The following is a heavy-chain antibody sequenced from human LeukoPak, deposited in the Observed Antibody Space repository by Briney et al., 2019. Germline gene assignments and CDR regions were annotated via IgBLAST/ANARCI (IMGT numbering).Heavy chain of an antibody. Sequence: SETLSLTCAVYGGSFSGYYWSWIRQPPGKGLEWIGEINHSGSTNYNPSLKSRVTISVDTSKNQFSLKLSSVTAADTAVYFCARGTLMWFGAKMEYYFDSWGQGTPLTVSS. CDR3: ARGTLMWFGAKMEYYFDS. D-gene: IGHD3-10*01. V-gene: IGHV4-34*01. CDR2: INHSGST. CDR1: GGSFSGYY. J-gene: IGHJ4*02.